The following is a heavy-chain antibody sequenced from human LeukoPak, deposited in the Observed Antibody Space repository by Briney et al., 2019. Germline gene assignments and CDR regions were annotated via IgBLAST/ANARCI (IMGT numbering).Heavy chain of an antibody. Sequence: ASVKVSCKASGYTFTGYGISWVRQAPGQGLEWMGWISAYNGNTNYAQKLQGRVTMTTDTSTSTAYMELNSLTSNDTAVYYCARTREYSSSWYFPPFDPWGQGTLVTVSS. V-gene: IGHV1-18*01. CDR2: ISAYNGNT. CDR3: ARTREYSSSWYFPPFDP. CDR1: GYTFTGYG. J-gene: IGHJ5*02. D-gene: IGHD6-13*01.